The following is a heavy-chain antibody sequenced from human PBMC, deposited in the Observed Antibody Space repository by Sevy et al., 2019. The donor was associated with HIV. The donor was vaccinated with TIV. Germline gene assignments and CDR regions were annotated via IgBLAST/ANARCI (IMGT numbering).Heavy chain of an antibody. CDR3: ARDPGVIVVVRGYFDY. CDR1: GFTFSSYA. V-gene: IGHV3-30-3*01. D-gene: IGHD3-22*01. J-gene: IGHJ4*02. Sequence: GGSLRLSCAASGFTFSSYAMHWVRQAPGKGLEWVAVISDDGSNKYYADSVKGRFTISRDNSKNTLYLQMNSLRAEDTAVYYCARDPGVIVVVRGYFDYWGQGTLVTVSS. CDR2: ISDDGSNK.